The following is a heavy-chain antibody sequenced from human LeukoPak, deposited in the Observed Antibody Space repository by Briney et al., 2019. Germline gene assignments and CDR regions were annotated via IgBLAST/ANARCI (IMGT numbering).Heavy chain of an antibody. Sequence: PGGSLRLSCAASGFTFSSYAMSWVRQAPGKGLEWVAVISYDGSNKYYADSVKGRFTISRDNSKNTLYLQMNSLRAEDTAVYYCARVGYGSRAWGQGTLVTVSS. J-gene: IGHJ4*02. D-gene: IGHD3-10*01. CDR3: ARVGYGSRA. CDR2: ISYDGSNK. V-gene: IGHV3-30*04. CDR1: GFTFSSYA.